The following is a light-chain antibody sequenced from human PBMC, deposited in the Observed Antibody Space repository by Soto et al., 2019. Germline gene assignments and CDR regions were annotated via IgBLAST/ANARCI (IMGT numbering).Light chain of an antibody. CDR3: PQTYSAPPL. CDR2: AAS. J-gene: IGKJ1*01. V-gene: IGKV1-39*01. Sequence: DIQMTQSPSSLSASVGDRGTITGRASQSISSYLNWYPQQRGKAPKFXIYAASSLQSGVPSRFSCSGAGTDCTRSINSLQREDVETYYCPQTYSAPPLFGQGTQVDIK. CDR1: QSISSY.